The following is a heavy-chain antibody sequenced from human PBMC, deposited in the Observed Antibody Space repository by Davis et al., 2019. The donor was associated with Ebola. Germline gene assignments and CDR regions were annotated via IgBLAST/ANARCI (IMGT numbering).Heavy chain of an antibody. CDR3: ARDQDTSPEWNWFDS. CDR1: GFALSSHA. D-gene: IGHD3-3*01. Sequence: GESLKISCAASGFALSSHAMSWVRQAPEKGLEWVSAISGHGDITHYADSVKGRLTISRDNSKNTLYLQMYSLRAEDTALYYCARDQDTSPEWNWFDSWGQGTLVTVSS. V-gene: IGHV3-23*01. CDR2: ISGHGDIT. J-gene: IGHJ5*01.